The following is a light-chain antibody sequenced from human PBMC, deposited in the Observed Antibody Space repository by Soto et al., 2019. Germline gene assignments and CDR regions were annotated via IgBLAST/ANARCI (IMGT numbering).Light chain of an antibody. CDR2: GAS. CDR1: QSVSSSY. V-gene: IGKV3-20*01. CDR3: QHYGSSSWT. J-gene: IGKJ1*01. Sequence: EIVLTQSPGTLSFSPGERATLSCRASQSVSSSYFAWYQQKPGQAPRLLIYGASSRATGIPDRFSGSGSGTDFTLTISRLEPEDFAVYYCQHYGSSSWTFGQGTKVDMK.